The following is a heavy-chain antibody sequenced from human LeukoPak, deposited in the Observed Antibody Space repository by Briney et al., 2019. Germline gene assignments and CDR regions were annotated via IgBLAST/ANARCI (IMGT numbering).Heavy chain of an antibody. CDR3: AKDFLVGDYYDSSGYYYGVYYYGMDV. CDR1: GFTFSSYA. Sequence: PGGSLRLSCAASGFTFSSYAMSWVRQAPGKGLEWVSAISGSGGSTYYADSVKGRFTISRDNSKNTLYLQMNSLRAEDTAVYYCAKDFLVGDYYDSSGYYYGVYYYGMDVWGQGTTVTVSS. V-gene: IGHV3-23*01. J-gene: IGHJ6*02. CDR2: ISGSGGST. D-gene: IGHD3-22*01.